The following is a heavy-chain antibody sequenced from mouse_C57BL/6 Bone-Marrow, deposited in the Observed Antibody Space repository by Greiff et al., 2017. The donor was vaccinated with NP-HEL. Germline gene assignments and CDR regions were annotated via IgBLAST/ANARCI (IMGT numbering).Heavy chain of an antibody. Sequence: EVQLQQSGAELVRPGSSVKMSCKTSGYTFTSYGINWVKQRPGQGLEWIGYIYIGNGYTEYNEKLKGKATLTSDTSSSTAYMQLSSLTSEDSAIYFCASPVTTVVAPYWYFDVWGTGTTVTVSS. CDR1: GYTFTSYG. CDR3: ASPVTTVVAPYWYFDV. D-gene: IGHD1-1*01. V-gene: IGHV1-58*01. J-gene: IGHJ1*03. CDR2: IYIGNGYT.